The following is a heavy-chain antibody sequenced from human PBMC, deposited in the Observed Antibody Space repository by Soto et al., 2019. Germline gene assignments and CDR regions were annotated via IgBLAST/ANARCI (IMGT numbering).Heavy chain of an antibody. D-gene: IGHD3-3*01. V-gene: IGHV3-23*01. CDR1: GFTFSNYA. Sequence: PGGSLRLSCAACGFTFSNYAMNWVRQAPGKGLEWVSGISGSGSSTYYADSVKGRFTISRDNSKNRMYLQVHSLRAEDTAAYYCAKAVTISGSFYYGMDVWGQGTTVTVSS. CDR2: ISGSGSST. CDR3: AKAVTISGSFYYGMDV. J-gene: IGHJ6*02.